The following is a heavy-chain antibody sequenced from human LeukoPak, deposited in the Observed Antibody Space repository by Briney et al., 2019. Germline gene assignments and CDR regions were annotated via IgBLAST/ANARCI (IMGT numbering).Heavy chain of an antibody. D-gene: IGHD2-21*02. V-gene: IGHV3-64*01. CDR3: ARIKYCGGDCYSGAFDI. CDR2: ISSNGGST. Sequence: GGSLRLSCAASGFTFSSYAMHWVRQAPGKGLEYVSAISSNGGSTYYANSAKGRFTISRDNSKNTLYLQMGSLRAEDMAVYYCARIKYCGGDCYSGAFDIWGQGTMVTVSS. CDR1: GFTFSSYA. J-gene: IGHJ3*02.